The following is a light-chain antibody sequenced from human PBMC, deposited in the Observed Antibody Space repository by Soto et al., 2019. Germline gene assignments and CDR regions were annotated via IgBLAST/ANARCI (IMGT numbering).Light chain of an antibody. CDR2: AAS. V-gene: IGKV1-17*01. J-gene: IGKJ1*01. Sequence: DLQMTQFPSSLSASVGDRVTITCRASQGIRNDLGWYQQKPGKAPKRLIYAASSLQSGGPSRFSGSGSGTEFTLAISSLQPEDSATFYCLQHSTYPLTFGQGTKVEIK. CDR3: LQHSTYPLT. CDR1: QGIRND.